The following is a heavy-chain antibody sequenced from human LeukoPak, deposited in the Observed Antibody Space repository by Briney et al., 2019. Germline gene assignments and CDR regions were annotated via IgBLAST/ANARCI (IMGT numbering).Heavy chain of an antibody. D-gene: IGHD3-22*01. V-gene: IGHV3-23*01. CDR3: AKSAYYDASGYYREYYFDY. Sequence: PGGSLRLSCAASRFIFSSYSMSWVRQAPGKGLEWVSVITGNGGNTYYADSVKGRFTISKDNSKNTVYLQMSSLRAEDTAVYYCAKSAYYDASGYYREYYFDYWGQGTLVTVSS. CDR2: ITGNGGNT. J-gene: IGHJ4*02. CDR1: RFIFSSYS.